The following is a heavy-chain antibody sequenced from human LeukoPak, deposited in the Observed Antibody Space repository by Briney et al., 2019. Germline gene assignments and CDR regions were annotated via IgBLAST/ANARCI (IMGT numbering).Heavy chain of an antibody. CDR2: IYSGGST. V-gene: IGHV3-66*01. J-gene: IGHJ4*02. CDR1: GFTVIRNY. D-gene: IGHD2-2*01. CDR3: AKDYTSTNCDVDY. Sequence: PGGSLRVSCAASGFTVIRNYMSWVRQARGKGLDWVSVIYSGGSTYYAESVKGRFTISRDNSKNTLYLQMNSLRGEDTALYYCAKDYTSTNCDVDYWGQGTLVTVSS.